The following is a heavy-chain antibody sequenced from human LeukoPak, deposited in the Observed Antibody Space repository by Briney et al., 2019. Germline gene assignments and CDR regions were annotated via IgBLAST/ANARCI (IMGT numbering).Heavy chain of an antibody. V-gene: IGHV4-34*01. CDR3: AAHCSSTSCYETGFGP. D-gene: IGHD2-2*01. J-gene: IGHJ5*02. CDR2: INHSGST. CDR1: GGSFSGYY. Sequence: SETLSLTCAVYGGSFSGYYWSWIRQPPGKGLEWIGEINHSGSTNYNPSLKSRVTISVDTSKNQFSLKLSSVTAADTAVYYCAAHCSSTSCYETGFGPWGQGTLVTVSS.